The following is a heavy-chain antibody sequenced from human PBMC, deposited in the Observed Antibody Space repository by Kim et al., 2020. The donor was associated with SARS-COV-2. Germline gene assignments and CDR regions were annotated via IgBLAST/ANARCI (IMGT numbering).Heavy chain of an antibody. CDR1: GFTFSSYA. J-gene: IGHJ6*02. CDR3: AKIIGKNDFWSGYTPLYYYYYGMDV. D-gene: IGHD3-3*01. Sequence: GGSLRLSCAASGFTFSSYAMSWVRQAPGKGLEWVSVIYSGGSSTYYADSVKGRFTISRDNSKNTLYLQMNSLRAEDTAVYYCAKIIGKNDFWSGYTPLYYYYYGMDVWGQGTTVTVSS. CDR2: IYSGGSST. V-gene: IGHV3-23*03.